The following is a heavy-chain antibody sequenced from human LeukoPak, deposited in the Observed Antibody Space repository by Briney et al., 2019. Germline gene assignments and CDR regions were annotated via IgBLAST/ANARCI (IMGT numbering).Heavy chain of an antibody. J-gene: IGHJ5*02. Sequence: SETLSLTCTVSGGSISSYYWSWIRQPAGKGLEWIGRIYTSGSTNYNPSLKSRVTMSVDTSKNQFSLKLSSVTAADTAVYCCARDGNYDFWSGETNWFDPWGQGTLVTVSS. CDR3: ARDGNYDFWSGETNWFDP. D-gene: IGHD3-3*01. V-gene: IGHV4-4*07. CDR1: GGSISSYY. CDR2: IYTSGST.